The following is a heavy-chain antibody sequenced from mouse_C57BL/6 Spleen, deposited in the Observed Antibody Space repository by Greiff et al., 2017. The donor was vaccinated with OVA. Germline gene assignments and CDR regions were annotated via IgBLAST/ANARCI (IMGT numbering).Heavy chain of an antibody. CDR1: GYTFTSYW. V-gene: IGHV1-52*01. CDR3: ARGTAQVTFDY. CDR2: IDPSDSET. J-gene: IGHJ2*01. D-gene: IGHD3-2*02. Sequence: VQLQQPGAELVRPGSSVKLSCKASGYTFTSYWMHWVKQRPIQGLEWIGNIDPSDSETHYNQKFKDKATLTVDKSSSTAYMQLSSLTSEDSAVYYCARGTAQVTFDYWGQGTTLTVSS.